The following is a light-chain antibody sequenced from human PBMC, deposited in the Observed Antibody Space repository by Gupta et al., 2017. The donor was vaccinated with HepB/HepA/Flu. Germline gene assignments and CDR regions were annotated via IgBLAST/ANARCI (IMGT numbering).Light chain of an antibody. J-gene: IGLJ2*01. Sequence: SYELTQPPLVSVSPGQTARITCSGDALPKQYAYWYQQKPGQAPVLVIYKDSERPSGIPERFSGSSSGTTVTLTISGVQAEDEAYYYCQSADSSGTYVVFGGGTKLTVL. CDR2: KDS. V-gene: IGLV3-25*03. CDR3: QSADSSGTYVV. CDR1: ALPKQY.